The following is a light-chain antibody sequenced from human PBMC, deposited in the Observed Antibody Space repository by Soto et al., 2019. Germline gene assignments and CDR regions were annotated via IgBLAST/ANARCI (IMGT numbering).Light chain of an antibody. CDR2: DVR. J-gene: IGLJ1*01. Sequence: QSVLTQPASVSGSPGQSITISCTGTSSDVGGYNYVSWFQQHPGKAPKLMIYDVRNRPSGISNRVSGSKSGNTASLTISGLQAEDEADYYCNSYTSSSTYVFGTGTKLTVL. CDR1: SSDVGGYNY. CDR3: NSYTSSSTYV. V-gene: IGLV2-14*01.